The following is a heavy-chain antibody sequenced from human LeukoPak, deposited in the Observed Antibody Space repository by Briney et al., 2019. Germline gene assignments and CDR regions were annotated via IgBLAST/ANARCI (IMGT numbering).Heavy chain of an antibody. V-gene: IGHV1-46*01. J-gene: IGHJ5*02. D-gene: IGHD2-2*01. CDR2: IHPSGGST. Sequence: ASVKVSCKASGGTFSSYAISWVRQAPGQGLEWMGIIHPSGGSTAYAQKFQGRVTMTRDTSTSTVYMELSSLRSEDTAVYYCARDSTTSSLADPWGQGTLVTVSS. CDR3: ARDSTTSSLADP. CDR1: GGTFSSYA.